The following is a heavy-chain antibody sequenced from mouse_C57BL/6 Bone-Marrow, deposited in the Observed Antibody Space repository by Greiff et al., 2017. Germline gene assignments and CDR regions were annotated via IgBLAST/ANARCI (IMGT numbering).Heavy chain of an antibody. D-gene: IGHD1-1*01. CDR3: ARAYYGSSPYAMDY. Sequence: EVQLQQSGPELVKPGASVKISCKASGYTFTDYYMNWVKQSHGKSLEWIGDINPNNGGTSYNQKFKGKATLTVDKSSSTAYMELRSLTSEDSAVYYCARAYYGSSPYAMDYGGQGTSVTVSS. V-gene: IGHV1-26*01. CDR2: INPNNGGT. J-gene: IGHJ4*01. CDR1: GYTFTDYY.